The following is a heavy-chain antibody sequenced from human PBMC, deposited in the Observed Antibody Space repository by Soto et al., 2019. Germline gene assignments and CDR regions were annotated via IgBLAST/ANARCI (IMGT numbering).Heavy chain of an antibody. CDR1: GFTFSSYS. CDR2: ISSSSSYI. Sequence: GWSLRLSCAASGFTFSSYSMNWVRQAPGKGLEWVSSISSSSSYIYYADSVKGRFTISRDNAKNSLYLQMTSLRAEDTAVYYCAREEYCSSTSCPDAGFDPWGQGTLVTVSS. CDR3: AREEYCSSTSCPDAGFDP. J-gene: IGHJ5*02. D-gene: IGHD2-2*01. V-gene: IGHV3-21*01.